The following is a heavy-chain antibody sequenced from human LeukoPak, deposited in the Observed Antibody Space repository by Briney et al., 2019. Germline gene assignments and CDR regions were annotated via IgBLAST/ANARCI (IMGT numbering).Heavy chain of an antibody. J-gene: IGHJ4*02. D-gene: IGHD1-26*01. Sequence: GGSLTLSCVASGFTFSTFWMAWVRQAPGKGLEWVAVISYDGSNKYYADSVKGRFTISRDNSKNTLYLQMNSLRAEDTAVYSCARGPTEWDEGYFDYWGQGTLVTVSS. CDR3: ARGPTEWDEGYFDY. CDR1: GFTFSTFW. CDR2: ISYDGSNK. V-gene: IGHV3-30*03.